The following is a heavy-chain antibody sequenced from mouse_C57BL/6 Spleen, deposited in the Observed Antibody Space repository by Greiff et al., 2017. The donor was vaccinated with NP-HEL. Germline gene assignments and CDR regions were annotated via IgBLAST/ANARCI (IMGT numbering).Heavy chain of an antibody. J-gene: IGHJ1*03. D-gene: IGHD2-12*01. V-gene: IGHV5-9-1*02. CDR3: TREVTSYWYFDV. CDR1: GFTFSSYA. Sequence: EVKLVESGEGLVKPGGSLKLSCAASGFTFSSYAMSWVRQTPEKRLEWVAYISSGGDYIYYADTVKGRFTISRDNARNTLYLQMSSLKSEDTAMYYCTREVTSYWYFDVWGTGTTVTVSS. CDR2: ISSGGDYI.